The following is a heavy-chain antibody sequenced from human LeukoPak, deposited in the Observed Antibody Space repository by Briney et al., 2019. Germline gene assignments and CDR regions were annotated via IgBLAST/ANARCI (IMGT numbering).Heavy chain of an antibody. V-gene: IGHV3-30*02. D-gene: IGHD3-3*01. CDR1: GFTFSSYG. Sequence: PGGSLRLSCAASGFTFSSYGMHWVRQAPGKGLEWVAFIRYDGSNKYYADSVKGRFTISRDNSKNTLYLQMNSLRAEDTAVYYCAKEYYDFWSGYEYYFDYWGQGTLVTVSS. CDR3: AKEYYDFWSGYEYYFDY. J-gene: IGHJ4*02. CDR2: IRYDGSNK.